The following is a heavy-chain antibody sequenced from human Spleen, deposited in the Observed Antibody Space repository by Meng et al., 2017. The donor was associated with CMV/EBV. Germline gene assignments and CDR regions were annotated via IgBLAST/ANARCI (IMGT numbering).Heavy chain of an antibody. CDR2: IYYSGGT. CDR1: GGSISSSSYY. D-gene: IGHD6-13*01. V-gene: IGHV4-39*07. CDR3: ARAQQHPFDY. Sequence: LTCTVSGGSISSSSYYWGWIRQPPGKGLEWIGSIYYSGGTYYNPSLKSRVTISVDTSKNQFSLKLSSVTAADTAVYYCARAQQHPFDYWGQGTLVTVSS. J-gene: IGHJ4*02.